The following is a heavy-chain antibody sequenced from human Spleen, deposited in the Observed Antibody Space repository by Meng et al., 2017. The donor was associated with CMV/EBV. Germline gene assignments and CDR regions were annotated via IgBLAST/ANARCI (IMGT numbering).Heavy chain of an antibody. J-gene: IGHJ6*02. V-gene: IGHV3-69-1*01. CDR1: GFTFSDCN. CDR2: ISSSSTI. D-gene: IGHD2-21*01. CDR3: ARSRGDQYYYYYYGMDV. Sequence: GGSLRLSCAASGFTFSDCNMNWVCQAPGKGLEWVSSISSSSTIYYADSVKGRFTISRDNGKNSLYLQMNSLRAEDTAVYYCARSRGDQYYYYYYGMDVWGQGTTVTVSS.